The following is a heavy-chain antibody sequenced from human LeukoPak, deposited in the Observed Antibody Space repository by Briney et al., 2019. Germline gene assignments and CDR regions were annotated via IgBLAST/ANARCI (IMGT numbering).Heavy chain of an antibody. Sequence: RFQGRVTITADESTSTAYMELSSLRSEDTAVYYCAIVGAAVTTFSWFDPWGQGTLVTVSS. J-gene: IGHJ5*02. D-gene: IGHD4-17*01. CDR3: AIVGAAVTTFSWFDP. V-gene: IGHV1-69*01.